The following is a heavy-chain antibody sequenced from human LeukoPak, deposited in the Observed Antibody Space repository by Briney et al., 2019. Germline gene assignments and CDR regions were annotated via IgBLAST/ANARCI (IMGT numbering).Heavy chain of an antibody. Sequence: PGGSLRLSCSVSGFTFNHYGMHWVRQAPGKGLVWVAMISYDGENEYYTDSVKGRFTVSRDNSKNTLYLQMNSLREEDTALYYCVRDGWGSTSSDYWGQGTLVTVSS. D-gene: IGHD3-10*01. CDR1: GFTFNHYG. CDR2: ISYDGENE. V-gene: IGHV3-30*03. J-gene: IGHJ4*02. CDR3: VRDGWGSTSSDY.